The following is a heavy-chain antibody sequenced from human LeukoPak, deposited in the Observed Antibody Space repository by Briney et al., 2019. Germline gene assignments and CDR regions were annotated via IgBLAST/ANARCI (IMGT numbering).Heavy chain of an antibody. D-gene: IGHD4-11*01. J-gene: IGHJ4*02. CDR2: MNPNSGNT. CDR3: ARTTVTIEFDY. V-gene: IGHV1-8*03. Sequence: ASVKVSCKASGYTFTNYDINWVRQATGQGLEWMGWMNPNSGNTAYAQKFQGRVTITRNTSISTAYMELSSLRSEDTAVYYCARTTVTIEFDYWGQGTLVTVSS. CDR1: GYTFTNYD.